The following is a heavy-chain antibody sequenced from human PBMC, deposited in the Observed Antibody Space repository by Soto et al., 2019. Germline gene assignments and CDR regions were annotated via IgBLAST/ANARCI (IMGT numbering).Heavy chain of an antibody. V-gene: IGHV3-30-3*01. D-gene: IGHD2-15*01. CDR3: ARSPGGYYID. J-gene: IGHJ3*01. CDR2: ISYDGSNK. CDR1: GFTFSSYA. Sequence: GGSLRLSCAASGFTFSSYAMHWVRQAPGKGLEWVAVISYDGSNKYYADSVEGRFTISRDSARNTLYLQMNSLRAEDTAVYYCARSPGGYYIDWGQGTMVTVSS.